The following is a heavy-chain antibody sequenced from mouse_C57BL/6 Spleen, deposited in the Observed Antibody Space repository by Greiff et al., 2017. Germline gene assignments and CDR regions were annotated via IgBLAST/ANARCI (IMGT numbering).Heavy chain of an antibody. CDR2: ISAGGSYT. Sequence: EVKLVESGGGLVKPGGSLKLSCAASGFTFSSYAMSWVRQTPEKRLEWVATISAGGSYTYYPDNVKGRFTISRDNAKNNLYLQMSHLKSEDKGRYYCARDGIYCDVWGTGTTVTVSS. CDR1: GFTFSSYA. D-gene: IGHD1-1*01. CDR3: ARDGIYCDV. J-gene: IGHJ1*03. V-gene: IGHV5-4*01.